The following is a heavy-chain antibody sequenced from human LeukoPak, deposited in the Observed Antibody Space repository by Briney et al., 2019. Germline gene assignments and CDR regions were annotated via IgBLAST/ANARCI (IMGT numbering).Heavy chain of an antibody. CDR3: AKRLVACSGGSCYSTFQH. V-gene: IGHV3-23*01. CDR2: ISGSGGST. CDR1: GFTFSSYA. Sequence: GGSLRLSCAASGFTFSSYAMSWVRQAPGKGLEWVSAISGSGGSTYYADSVRGRFTSSRDNPKHTLYPQINSLRAEDTAVYYCAKRLVACSGGSCYSTFQHWGQGTLVTVSS. D-gene: IGHD2-15*01. J-gene: IGHJ1*01.